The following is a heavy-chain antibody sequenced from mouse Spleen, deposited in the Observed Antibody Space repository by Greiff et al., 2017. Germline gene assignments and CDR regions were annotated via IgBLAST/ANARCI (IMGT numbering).Heavy chain of an antibody. CDR3: ARLDDYDENAMDY. Sequence: QVQLQQSGPELVKPGASVKLSCKASGYTFTSYDINWVKQRPGQGLEWIGWIYPRDGSTKYNEKFKGKATLTVDTSSSTAYMELHSLTSEDSAVYFCARLDDYDENAMDYWGQGTSVTVSS. V-gene: IGHV1-85*01. J-gene: IGHJ4*01. D-gene: IGHD2-4*01. CDR1: GYTFTSYD. CDR2: IYPRDGST.